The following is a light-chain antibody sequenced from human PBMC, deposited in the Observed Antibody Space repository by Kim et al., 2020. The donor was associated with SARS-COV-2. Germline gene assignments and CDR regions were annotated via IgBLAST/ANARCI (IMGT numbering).Light chain of an antibody. CDR3: ETWDSNIQV. CDR1: SGNSNYF. J-gene: IGLJ3*02. V-gene: IGLV4-60*03. Sequence: SVKLTCTLSSGNSNYFSAWHQQQPGKAPRFLMKVEGSGSYNKGGGVPARFSGSRSGADRYLSISNLHSEDEADYYCETWDSNIQVFGGGTQLTVL. CDR2: VEGSGSY.